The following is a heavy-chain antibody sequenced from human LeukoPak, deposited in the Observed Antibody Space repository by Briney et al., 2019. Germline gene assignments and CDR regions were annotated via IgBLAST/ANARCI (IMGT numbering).Heavy chain of an antibody. Sequence: PSETLSLTCTVSGGSISSYYWSRIRQPPGKGLEWIGCIFYSGSTNYNPSLKSRVTISVDTSKNQFSLKLSSVTAADTAVYYCARRAYSSGWYYFDYWGQGTLVTVSS. CDR3: ARRAYSSGWYYFDY. J-gene: IGHJ4*02. D-gene: IGHD6-19*01. V-gene: IGHV4-59*08. CDR2: IFYSGST. CDR1: GGSISSYY.